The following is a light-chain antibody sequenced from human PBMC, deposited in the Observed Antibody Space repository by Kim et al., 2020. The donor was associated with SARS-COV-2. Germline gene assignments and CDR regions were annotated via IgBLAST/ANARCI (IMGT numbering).Light chain of an antibody. CDR3: QQRGQWPIT. CDR2: DAS. V-gene: IGKV3-11*01. J-gene: IGKJ5*01. CDR1: QNINKY. Sequence: EILLTQSPATLSLSPGERATLSCRASQNINKYLGWYQRKPGQAPRLLIYDASNRATGIPARFSASGSGTDFTLTISSLEPEDFAVYYCQQRGQWPITFGQGTRLEIK.